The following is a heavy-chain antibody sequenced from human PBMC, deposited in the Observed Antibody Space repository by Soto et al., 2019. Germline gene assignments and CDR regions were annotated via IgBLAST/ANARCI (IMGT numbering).Heavy chain of an antibody. CDR3: AHRRKYYDILTVYLKDYGLDV. CDR1: GFSLSTSGVG. D-gene: IGHD3-9*01. CDR2: IYWNDDK. J-gene: IGHJ6*02. Sequence: SGPTLVNPTQTLTLTCTFSGFSLSTSGVGVGWIRQPPGKALEWLALIYWNDDKRYSPSLKSRLTITKDTSKNQVVLIMTNMDPVDTATYYCAHRRKYYDILTVYLKDYGLDVWGQGTTVTVSS. V-gene: IGHV2-5*01.